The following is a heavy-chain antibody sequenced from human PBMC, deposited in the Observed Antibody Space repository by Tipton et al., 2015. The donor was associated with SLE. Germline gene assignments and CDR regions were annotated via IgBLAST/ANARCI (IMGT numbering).Heavy chain of an antibody. J-gene: IGHJ6*02. CDR3: AREDVYSYDSSAHGMDV. D-gene: IGHD3-22*01. Sequence: LSLTCTVSGGSISRGGYYWSWIRQHPGKGLEWVSVIYSGGNTYYADSVKGRFTISRDNSKNTLYLQMNSLRAEDTAVYYCAREDVYSYDSSAHGMDVWSQGSTLTVSS. CDR1: GGSISRGGYY. V-gene: IGHV3-66*01. CDR2: IYSGGNT.